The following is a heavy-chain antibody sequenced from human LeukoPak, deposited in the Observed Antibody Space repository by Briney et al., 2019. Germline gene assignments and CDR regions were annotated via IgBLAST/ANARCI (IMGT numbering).Heavy chain of an antibody. CDR1: GFPFSSYA. Sequence: SGGSLRLSCAASGFPFSSYAMGWVRQAPRKGLEWVSGITASSGGTYYADSVKGRFTISRDNSKNTLYLQINRLRAEDTAIYFCAKIRFYYDSSFDYWYFDLRGRGTLVTVSS. CDR2: ITASSGGT. J-gene: IGHJ2*01. CDR3: AKIRFYYDSSFDYWYFDL. D-gene: IGHD3-22*01. V-gene: IGHV3-23*01.